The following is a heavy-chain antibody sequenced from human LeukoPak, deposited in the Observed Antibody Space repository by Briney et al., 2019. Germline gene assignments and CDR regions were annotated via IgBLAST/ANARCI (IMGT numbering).Heavy chain of an antibody. V-gene: IGHV1-69*13. CDR1: GGTFSTYA. J-gene: IGHJ6*03. CDR3: ARDQGYCSSTSCRYYYMDV. CDR2: IIPIFGTA. Sequence: GASVKVSCKASGGTFSTYAISWVRQAPGQGLEWMGGIIPIFGTANYAQKFQGRVTITADESTSTASMELSSLRSEDTAVYYCARDQGYCSSTSCRYYYMDVWGKGTTVTVSS. D-gene: IGHD2-2*01.